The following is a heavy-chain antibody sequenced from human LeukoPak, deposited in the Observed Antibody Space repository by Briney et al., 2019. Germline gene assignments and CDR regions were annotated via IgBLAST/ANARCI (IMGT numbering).Heavy chain of an antibody. CDR2: MDAGGSYT. CDR1: VYICTSYW. D-gene: IGHD5-12*01. Sequence: HGESLMISCKCVVYICTSYWLSWVREMPGKGLEWVGKMDAGGSYTRYSPSLQGHVTISADKSNSTAYLQWSSLKATDTAAYYCARRPRGYDLPDVYDIWGQGTMVIVSS. J-gene: IGHJ3*02. V-gene: IGHV5-10-1*01. CDR3: ARRPRGYDLPDVYDI.